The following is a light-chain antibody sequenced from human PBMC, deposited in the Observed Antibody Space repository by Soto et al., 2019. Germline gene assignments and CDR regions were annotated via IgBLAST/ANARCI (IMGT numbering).Light chain of an antibody. CDR2: GAS. V-gene: IGKV3-20*01. CDR3: QQYAASPRT. CDR1: QSVNDNY. J-gene: IGKJ1*01. Sequence: IGLTQSPGTLSLSPRERATLSCRASQSVNDNYLAWYQHKPGQAPRLLIYGASSRAPGIPDRFSGSGSGTDFTLTISRLEPEDFAIYYCQQYAASPRTFGQVTQVEVK.